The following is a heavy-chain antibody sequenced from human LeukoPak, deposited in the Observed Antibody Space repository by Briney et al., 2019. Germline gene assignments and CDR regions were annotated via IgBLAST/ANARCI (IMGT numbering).Heavy chain of an antibody. V-gene: IGHV4-59*01. CDR1: GGSISSYY. CDR2: IYYSGST. J-gene: IGHJ5*02. CDR3: ARVTYYYDSSGYSSWFDL. D-gene: IGHD3-22*01. Sequence: SETLSLTCTVSGGSISSYYWSWLRQPPGKGLEWVGYIYYSGSTNYNPSLKSRVTISVDTSKNQFSLKLSSVTAADTAVYYCARVTYYYDSSGYSSWFDLWGQGTLVTVSS.